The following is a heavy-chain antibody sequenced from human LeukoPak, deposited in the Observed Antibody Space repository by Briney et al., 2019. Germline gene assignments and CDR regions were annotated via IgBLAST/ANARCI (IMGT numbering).Heavy chain of an antibody. V-gene: IGHV4-31*11. J-gene: IGHJ5*02. D-gene: IGHD3-3*01. CDR3: ARAITIYGVVTPFDP. Sequence: SQTLSLTCAVSGGSISSGGYYWTWIRQHPGKGLEWIGYIYYSGSTYYNPSLKSRVTISLDTSKNQFSLKLTYVTAADTAVYYCARAITIYGVVTPFDPWGQGTLVTVSS. CDR2: IYYSGST. CDR1: GGSISSGGYY.